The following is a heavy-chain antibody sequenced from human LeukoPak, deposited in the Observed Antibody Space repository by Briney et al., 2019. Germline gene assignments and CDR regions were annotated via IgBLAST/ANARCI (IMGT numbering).Heavy chain of an antibody. Sequence: SSETLSLTCAVYGGSFSVYYWSWIRQPPGRGLEWIGEINHSGSTNYNPSLKSRVTISVDTSKNQFSLKLSSVTAADTAVYYCARDSYYGSGSYYPDWGQGTLVTVSS. CDR2: INHSGST. CDR3: ARDSYYGSGSYYPD. D-gene: IGHD3-10*01. CDR1: GGSFSVYY. V-gene: IGHV4-34*01. J-gene: IGHJ4*02.